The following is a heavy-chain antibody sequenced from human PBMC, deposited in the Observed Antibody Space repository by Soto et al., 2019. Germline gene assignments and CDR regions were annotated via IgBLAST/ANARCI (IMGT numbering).Heavy chain of an antibody. CDR3: ARDFEVAGTGGLDY. Sequence: QVQLVESGGGVVQPGRSLRLSCAASGFTFSSYGMHWVRQAPGKGLEWVAVIWYDGSNKYYADSVKGRFTISRDNSKNTLDLQMNSLRAEDTAVYYCARDFEVAGTGGLDYWGQGTLVTVSS. V-gene: IGHV3-33*01. J-gene: IGHJ4*02. CDR1: GFTFSSYG. D-gene: IGHD6-19*01. CDR2: IWYDGSNK.